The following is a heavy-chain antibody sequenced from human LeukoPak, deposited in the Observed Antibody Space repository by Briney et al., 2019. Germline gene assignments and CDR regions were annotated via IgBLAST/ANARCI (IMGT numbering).Heavy chain of an antibody. D-gene: IGHD1-26*01. Sequence: SETLSLTCTVSGGSISSYYWSWIRQPPGKGLEWIGYIYYSGSTNYNPSLKSRVTISVDTSKNQFSLRLSSVTAADTAVYYCAGRSGSYYESAFDIWGQGTMVTVSS. CDR3: AGRSGSYYESAFDI. CDR2: IYYSGST. V-gene: IGHV4-59*01. J-gene: IGHJ3*02. CDR1: GGSISSYY.